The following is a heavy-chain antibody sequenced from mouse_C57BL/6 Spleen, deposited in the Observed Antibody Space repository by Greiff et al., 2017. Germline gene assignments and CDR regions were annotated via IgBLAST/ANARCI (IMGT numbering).Heavy chain of an antibody. CDR2: ISSGSSTI. Sequence: EVHLVESGGGLVKPGGSLKLSCAASGFTFSDYGMHWVRQAPEKGLEWVAYISSGSSTIYYADTVKGRFTISRDNAKNTLCLQMTSLRSEDTAMYYCARDSTMVTTYAMDYWGQGTSVTVSS. CDR1: GFTFSDYG. D-gene: IGHD2-2*01. CDR3: ARDSTMVTTYAMDY. V-gene: IGHV5-17*01. J-gene: IGHJ4*01.